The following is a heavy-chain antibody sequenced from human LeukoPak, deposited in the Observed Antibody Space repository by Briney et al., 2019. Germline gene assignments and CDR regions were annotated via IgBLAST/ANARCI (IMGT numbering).Heavy chain of an antibody. CDR3: ASDVDYDTLTGLKKGDAFDI. CDR2: IYYSGST. CDR1: GGSISSSSYY. D-gene: IGHD3-9*01. J-gene: IGHJ3*02. V-gene: IGHV4-39*07. Sequence: SETLSLTCTVSGGSISSSSYYWGWIRQPPGKGLEWIGSIYYSGSTYYNPSLKSRVTIPVDTSKNQFSLKLSSVTAADTAVYYCASDVDYDTLTGLKKGDAFDIWGQGTMVTVSS.